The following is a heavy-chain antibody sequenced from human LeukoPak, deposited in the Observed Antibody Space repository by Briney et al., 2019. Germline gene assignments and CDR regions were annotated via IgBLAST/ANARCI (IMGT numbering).Heavy chain of an antibody. CDR3: AKDRRYSSSPHFDY. Sequence: PSETLSLTCTVPGGSISSYYWSWIRQPPGKGLEWIGYVYYSGSTNYNPSLKSRVTISVDTSKNQFSLKLSSVTAADTAVYFCAKDRRYSSSPHFDYWGQGTLVTVSS. CDR1: GGSISSYY. CDR2: VYYSGST. D-gene: IGHD6-6*01. J-gene: IGHJ4*02. V-gene: IGHV4-59*12.